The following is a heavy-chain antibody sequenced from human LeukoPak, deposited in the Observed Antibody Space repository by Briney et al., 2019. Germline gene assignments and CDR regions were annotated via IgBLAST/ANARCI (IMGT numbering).Heavy chain of an antibody. Sequence: PGGSLRLSCAASGFTFSSYAMSWVRQAPGKGLEWVSAISGSGGSTYYADSVKGRFTISRDDSKNMPYLQMNSLRAEDTAVYYCAKLMPSKPEYYDFWSGPSFDYWGQGTLVTVSS. J-gene: IGHJ4*02. CDR2: ISGSGGST. V-gene: IGHV3-23*01. D-gene: IGHD3-3*01. CDR1: GFTFSSYA. CDR3: AKLMPSKPEYYDFWSGPSFDY.